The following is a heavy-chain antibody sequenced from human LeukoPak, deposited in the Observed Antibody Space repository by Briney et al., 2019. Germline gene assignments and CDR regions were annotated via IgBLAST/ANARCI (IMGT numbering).Heavy chain of an antibody. V-gene: IGHV1-46*01. Sequence: ASVKVSCNSSGGTFSSYAISWLRQAPGQGLEWMGIINPSGGSTSYAQKFQGRVTMTRDTSTSTVYMELSSLRSEDTAVYYCARDWSYYYGSGTVKPWFDPWGQGTLVTVSS. CDR3: ARDWSYYYGSGTVKPWFDP. CDR1: GGTFSSYA. CDR2: INPSGGST. D-gene: IGHD3-10*01. J-gene: IGHJ5*02.